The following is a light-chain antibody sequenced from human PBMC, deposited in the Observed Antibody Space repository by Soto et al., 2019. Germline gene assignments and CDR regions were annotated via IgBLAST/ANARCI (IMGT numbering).Light chain of an antibody. CDR1: ESVSAGY. CDR3: HQYGSSPFT. Sequence: EIELTQSPGTLSLSSGERATLSCRASESVSAGYLAWYQQKPGQAPRLLIYGASSRATGIPDRFSGSGSGADFTLTISRLEPEDFAVYYCHQYGSSPFTFGPGTKVDIK. CDR2: GAS. J-gene: IGKJ3*01. V-gene: IGKV3-20*01.